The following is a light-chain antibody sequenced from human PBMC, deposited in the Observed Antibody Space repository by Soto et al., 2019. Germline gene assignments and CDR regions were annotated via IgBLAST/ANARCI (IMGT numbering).Light chain of an antibody. CDR3: QQYINWPPWT. CDR2: GAS. J-gene: IGKJ1*01. Sequence: EIIMTQSPATLSVSPGERATLSCRASQSVSSNLAWYQQKPGQGPRLLIYGASTRATGIPARFSGRGSGTEFTLTISSLQSEDFAVYYCQQYINWPPWTFGQGTKVEI. V-gene: IGKV3-15*01. CDR1: QSVSSN.